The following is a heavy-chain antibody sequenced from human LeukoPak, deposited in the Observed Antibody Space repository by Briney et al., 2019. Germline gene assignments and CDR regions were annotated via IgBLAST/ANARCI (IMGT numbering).Heavy chain of an antibody. V-gene: IGHV3-74*01. Sequence: PGGSLRLSCTASGFTFSRYLMHWVRHGSERGLGWISYISNDGRRTNYADSVKGRFTISRDNAQNTLYLQMNALTAEDTAVYFCTRDANGEPFDLWGQGTLVTVSS. D-gene: IGHD1-26*01. J-gene: IGHJ4*02. CDR3: TRDANGEPFDL. CDR2: ISNDGRRT. CDR1: GFTFSRYL.